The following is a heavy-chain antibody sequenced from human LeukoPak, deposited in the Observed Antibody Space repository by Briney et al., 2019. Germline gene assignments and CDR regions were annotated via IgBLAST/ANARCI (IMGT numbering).Heavy chain of an antibody. J-gene: IGHJ4*02. CDR2: ISTYNGNT. CDR3: ARDPPYSSGWYFDY. V-gene: IGHV1-18*04. D-gene: IGHD6-19*01. Sequence: ASVNVSFKASGYTFTSYGISWVRQARGQGLEWMGWISTYNGNTNYAQKLQGRVTMTTDTSTSTAYMELRSLRSDDTAVYYCARDPPYSSGWYFDYWGQGTLVTVSS. CDR1: GYTFTSYG.